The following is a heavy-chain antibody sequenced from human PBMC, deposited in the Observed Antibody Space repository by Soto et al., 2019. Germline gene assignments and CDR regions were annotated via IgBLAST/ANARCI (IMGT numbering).Heavy chain of an antibody. CDR1: GGSISSGGYF. Sequence: QVQLQESGPGLVKPSQTLSLTCTVSGGSISSGGYFWNWIRQHPGKGLEWIGYIYYSGVTYYNPSLTSLITISADTSKNQSALRLSSVTAANTAVYYCAREPSIWGQGTLVTVSS. J-gene: IGHJ4*02. CDR3: AREPSI. V-gene: IGHV4-31*01. CDR2: IYYSGVT.